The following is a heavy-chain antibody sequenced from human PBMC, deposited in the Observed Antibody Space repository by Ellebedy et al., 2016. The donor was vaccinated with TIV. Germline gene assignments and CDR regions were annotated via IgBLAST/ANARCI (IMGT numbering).Heavy chain of an antibody. CDR2: INPSGGST. CDR1: GYTFTSYY. CDR3: ARDSHDRYFDWLLFSPAPHHPFDY. J-gene: IGHJ4*02. D-gene: IGHD3-9*01. Sequence: ASVKVSCXASGYTFTSYYMHWVRQAPGQGLEWMGIINPSGGSTSYAQKFQGRVTMTRDTSTSTVYMELSSLRSEDTAVYYCARDSHDRYFDWLLFSPAPHHPFDYWGQGTLVTVSS. V-gene: IGHV1-46*01.